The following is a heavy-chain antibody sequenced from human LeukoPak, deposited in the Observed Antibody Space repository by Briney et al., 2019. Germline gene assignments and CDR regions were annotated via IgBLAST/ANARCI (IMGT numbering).Heavy chain of an antibody. V-gene: IGHV4-39*01. J-gene: IGHJ4*02. Sequence: PSETLSLTCTVSGGSISSSNYYWGWIRQPPGKRLEWMGGIDYRGSTYYNPSLKSRVTISVDTSNHQFSLKLSSLTAADTAVYYCARLTPYYYDSSAYYFDYWGQGTLVTVSS. CDR2: IDYRGST. CDR3: ARLTPYYYDSSAYYFDY. CDR1: GGSISSSNYY. D-gene: IGHD3-22*01.